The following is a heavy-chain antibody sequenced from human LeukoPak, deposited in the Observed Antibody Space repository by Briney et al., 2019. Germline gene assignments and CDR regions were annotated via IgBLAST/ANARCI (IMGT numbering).Heavy chain of an antibody. Sequence: GGSLRLSCAASGFTFSSYNMNWVRQAPGKGLEWVSSITSSSSYIYYADSVKGRFTISRDNAKNSLYLQMNSLRPEDTAVYYCARRDDSGSYFYWGQGTLVTVSS. D-gene: IGHD3-10*01. J-gene: IGHJ4*02. CDR1: GFTFSSYN. CDR3: ARRDDSGSYFY. CDR2: ITSSSSYI. V-gene: IGHV3-21*01.